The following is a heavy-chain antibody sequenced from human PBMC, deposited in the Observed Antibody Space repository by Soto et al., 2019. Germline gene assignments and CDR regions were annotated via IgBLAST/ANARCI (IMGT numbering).Heavy chain of an antibody. V-gene: IGHV4-34*01. D-gene: IGHD3-10*01. CDR1: GGSFSSYY. J-gene: IGHJ6*02. Sequence: QVQLQQWGAGLLKPSETLSLTCAVYGGSFSSYYWSWIRQPPGKGLEWIGEINHGGTTNYNPSLKSRVTMSVDTSKNQFSLKLTSVTAADTAVYYCARAEVLLWFGEGVYGMDVWGQGTTVTVSS. CDR3: ARAEVLLWFGEGVYGMDV. CDR2: INHGGTT.